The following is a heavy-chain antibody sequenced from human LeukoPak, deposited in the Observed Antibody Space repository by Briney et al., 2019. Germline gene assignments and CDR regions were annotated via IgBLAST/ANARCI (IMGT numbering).Heavy chain of an antibody. J-gene: IGHJ4*02. D-gene: IGHD4-11*01. V-gene: IGHV3-21*01. CDR2: ISSSSSYI. CDR3: ARGLRDTITLFDY. Sequence: GGSLRLSCAASGFTFSSYILNWVRQAPGKGLEWVSSISSSSSYIYYADSVKGRFTIFRDNAKDSLYLQMNGLRAEDTAVYYCARGLRDTITLFDYWGQGTLVTVSS. CDR1: GFTFSSYI.